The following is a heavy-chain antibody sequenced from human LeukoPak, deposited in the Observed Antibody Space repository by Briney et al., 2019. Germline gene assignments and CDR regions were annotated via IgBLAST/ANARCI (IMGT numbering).Heavy chain of an antibody. D-gene: IGHD1-26*01. V-gene: IGHV4-34*01. Sequence: SETLSLTCAVYGGSFSGYYWSWIRQPPGKGLEWIGEINHSGSTNYNPSLKSRVTISVDTSKNQFSLKLSSVTAADTAVYYCARDPSARSYGGPYFDYWGQGTLVTVSS. CDR1: GGSFSGYY. CDR2: INHSGST. J-gene: IGHJ4*02. CDR3: ARDPSARSYGGPYFDY.